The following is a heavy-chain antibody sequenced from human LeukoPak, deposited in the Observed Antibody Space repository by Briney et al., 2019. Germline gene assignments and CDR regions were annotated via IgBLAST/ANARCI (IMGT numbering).Heavy chain of an antibody. CDR3: ARAYSSSGLFHY. D-gene: IGHD6-6*01. J-gene: IGHJ4*02. CDR2: INHSEST. V-gene: IGHV4-34*01. Sequence: PSDTLSLTCAVYGGSFSGYYWSWIRQPPAKGLEWIGEINHSESTHYNPSLKSRVTISIDTSKNQLSLKLSSVTAADTAMYYCARAYSSSGLFHYWGQGTLVAVSS. CDR1: GGSFSGYY.